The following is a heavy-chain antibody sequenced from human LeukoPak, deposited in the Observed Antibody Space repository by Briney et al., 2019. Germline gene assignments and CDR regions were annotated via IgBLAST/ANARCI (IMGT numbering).Heavy chain of an antibody. CDR1: GYTFTGYY. Sequence: GASVKVSCKASGYTFTGYYMHWVRQAPGQGLEWMGWINPNSGGTNYAQKFQGWVTMTRDTSASTAYMELSSLRSEDTAVYYCAREPSSSWYGGFDYWGQGTLVTVSS. V-gene: IGHV1-2*04. D-gene: IGHD6-13*01. CDR2: INPNSGGT. CDR3: AREPSSSWYGGFDY. J-gene: IGHJ4*02.